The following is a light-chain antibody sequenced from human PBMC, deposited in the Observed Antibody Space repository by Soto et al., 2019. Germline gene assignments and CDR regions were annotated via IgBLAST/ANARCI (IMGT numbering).Light chain of an antibody. CDR2: SNN. CDR1: SSNIGSNY. Sequence: QSVLTQTPSASGTPGQRVTISCSGSSSNIGSNYVYWYQQLPGTAPKLLIYSNNQRPSGVPDRFSGSKSGTSASLAISGLRSEDEADYYCAAWDDSLSGPVFGRGTKLTVL. J-gene: IGLJ2*01. CDR3: AAWDDSLSGPV. V-gene: IGLV1-47*02.